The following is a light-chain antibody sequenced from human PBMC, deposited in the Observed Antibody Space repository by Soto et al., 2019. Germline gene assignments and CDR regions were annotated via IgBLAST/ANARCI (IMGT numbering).Light chain of an antibody. V-gene: IGKV1-5*01. CDR3: QQYGSYPRT. CDR1: ETITTS. J-gene: IGKJ1*01. CDR2: DAS. Sequence: DIQMTQSPSTLSASVGDGVTITCRASETITTSLAWYQQQPGTAPKVLIYDASTLESGVPSRFSGSGSGTEFTLTISSLQPAAFETYYCQQYGSYPRTFGQGTKVDIK.